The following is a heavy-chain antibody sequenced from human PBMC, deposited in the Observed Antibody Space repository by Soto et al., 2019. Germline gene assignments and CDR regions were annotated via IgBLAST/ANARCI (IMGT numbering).Heavy chain of an antibody. CDR3: AKDQSQWRDYYYMDV. V-gene: IGHV3-23*01. CDR1: GFTFSSYA. CDR2: ISGSGGST. J-gene: IGHJ6*03. Sequence: PGGSLRLSCAASGFTFSSYAMSWVRQAPGKGLERVSAISGSGGSTYYADSVKGRFTISRDNSKNTLYLQMNSLRAEDTAVYYCAKDQSQWRDYYYMDVWGKGTTVTVSS. D-gene: IGHD6-19*01.